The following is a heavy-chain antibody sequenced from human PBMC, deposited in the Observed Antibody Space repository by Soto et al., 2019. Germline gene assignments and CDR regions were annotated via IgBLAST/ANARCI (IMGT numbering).Heavy chain of an antibody. D-gene: IGHD3-10*01. CDR1: GYTFTSYG. Sequence: RASVKVSCKASGYTFTSYGISWVRQAPGQGLEWMGWISAYNGNTNYAQKLQGRVTMTTDTSTSTAYMELRSLRSDDTAVYYCARADTMVRGVITPVDYWGQGTLVTVSS. CDR3: ARADTMVRGVITPVDY. J-gene: IGHJ4*02. CDR2: ISAYNGNT. V-gene: IGHV1-18*04.